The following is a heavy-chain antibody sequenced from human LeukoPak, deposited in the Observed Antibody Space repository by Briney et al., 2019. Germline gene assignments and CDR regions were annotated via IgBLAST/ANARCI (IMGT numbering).Heavy chain of an antibody. J-gene: IGHJ4*02. CDR2: ISSSSSYI. CDR1: GFTFSSYS. V-gene: IGHV3-21*01. Sequence: GGSLRLSCAASGFTFSSYSMNWVRQAPGEGLEWVSSISSSSSYIYYADSVKGRFTISRDNAKNSLYLQMNSLRAEDTAVYYCAREYCSSTSCEEDYWGQGTLVTVSS. D-gene: IGHD2-2*01. CDR3: AREYCSSTSCEEDY.